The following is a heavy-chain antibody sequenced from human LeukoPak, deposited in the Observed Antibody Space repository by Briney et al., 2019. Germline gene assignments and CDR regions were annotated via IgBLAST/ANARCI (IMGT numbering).Heavy chain of an antibody. J-gene: IGHJ5*02. Sequence: QPGGSLRLSCAASGFTFSNYGMHWVRQAPGKGLEWVAFIWYDGSNKYYVDSVKGRFTISRDNFKDTLYLQMNSLRAEDTAVYYCAKIGYCGGDCQKGGWSDPWGQGTLVTVSS. CDR1: GFTFSNYG. V-gene: IGHV3-30*02. CDR2: IWYDGSNK. CDR3: AKIGYCGGDCQKGGWSDP. D-gene: IGHD2-21*01.